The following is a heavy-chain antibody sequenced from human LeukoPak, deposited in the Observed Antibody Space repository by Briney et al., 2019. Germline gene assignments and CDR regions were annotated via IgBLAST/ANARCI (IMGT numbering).Heavy chain of an antibody. CDR1: NGSISSSSYY. CDR3: ARDKGGLGRGYYYMDV. D-gene: IGHD3/OR15-3a*01. V-gene: IGHV4-39*07. CDR2: IYYSGTT. Sequence: SETLSLTCTVSNGSISSSSYYWGWIRQPPGKGLEWIGSIYYSGTTYYNPSLKSRVTISLDTSKNQFSLKLSSVTAADTAVYYCARDKGGLGRGYYYMDVWGKGTTVTVSS. J-gene: IGHJ6*03.